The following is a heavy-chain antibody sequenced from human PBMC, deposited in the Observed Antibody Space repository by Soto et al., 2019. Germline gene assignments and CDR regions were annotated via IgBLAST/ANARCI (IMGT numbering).Heavy chain of an antibody. CDR1: GDSVSSDNYY. CDR3: ASLRKSYSAYPYYFDY. D-gene: IGHD2-15*01. Sequence: SETLSLTCTVSGDSVSSDNYYWSWIRQPPGKGLECIGYIYYTGGTNYNPSLKSRVTISVDTSKNQFSLKLSSVTAADTAVYYCASLRKSYSAYPYYFDYWGQGRLVTVSS. J-gene: IGHJ4*02. CDR2: IYYTGGT. V-gene: IGHV4-61*01.